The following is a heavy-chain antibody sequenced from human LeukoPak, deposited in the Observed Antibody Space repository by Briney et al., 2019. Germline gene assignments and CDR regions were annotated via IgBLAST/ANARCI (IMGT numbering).Heavy chain of an antibody. D-gene: IGHD2-15*01. Sequence: GGSLRLSCAASGFTFSNYWMSWVRQAPGKGLEWVANIKQDGSEKYYVDSVKGRFTISRDNAKNTLYLQMNSLRAEDTAVYYCARAYSDYYYYMDVWGKGTTVTISS. J-gene: IGHJ6*03. CDR3: ARAYSDYYYYMDV. CDR1: GFTFSNYW. CDR2: IKQDGSEK. V-gene: IGHV3-7*01.